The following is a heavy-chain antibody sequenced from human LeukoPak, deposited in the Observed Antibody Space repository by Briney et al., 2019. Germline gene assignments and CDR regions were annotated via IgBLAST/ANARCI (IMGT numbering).Heavy chain of an antibody. Sequence: PGGSLRLSCAASGFTFSSYAMSWVRQAPGKGLEWVSLISGSVVSTYYADSVKGRFTISRDISKNTVYLQMNSLRAEDTAVYYCAKPARDGYNYFDYWGQGTLVTVSS. J-gene: IGHJ4*02. CDR1: GFTFSSYA. V-gene: IGHV3-23*01. CDR3: AKPARDGYNYFDY. CDR2: ISGSVVST. D-gene: IGHD5-24*01.